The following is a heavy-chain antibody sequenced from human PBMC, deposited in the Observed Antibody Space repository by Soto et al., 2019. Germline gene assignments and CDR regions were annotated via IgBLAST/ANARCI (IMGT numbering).Heavy chain of an antibody. CDR1: GFTFSSYG. CDR2: IWYDGSNK. Sequence: GGSLRLSCAASGFTFSSYGMHWVRQAPGKGLEWVAVIWYDGSNKYYADSVKGRFTISRDNFKNTLYLQMNSLRAEDTAVYYCARDLHYYGSGSYLGYWGQGTLVTVSS. CDR3: ARDLHYYGSGSYLGY. J-gene: IGHJ4*02. V-gene: IGHV3-33*01. D-gene: IGHD3-10*01.